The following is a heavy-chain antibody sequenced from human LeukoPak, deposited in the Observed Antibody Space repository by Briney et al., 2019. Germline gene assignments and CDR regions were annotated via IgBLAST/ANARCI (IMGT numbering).Heavy chain of an antibody. CDR2: IYYSGST. V-gene: IGHV4-39*07. J-gene: IGHJ4*02. CDR1: GGSISSSSYY. CDR3: ARGLYYYGSGSYYQPFDY. Sequence: SETPSLTCTVSGGSISSSSYYWGWIRQPPGKGLEWIGSIYYSGSTYYNPSLKSRVTISVDTSKNQFSLKLSSVTAADTAVYYCARGLYYYGSGSYYQPFDYWGQGTLVTVSS. D-gene: IGHD3-10*01.